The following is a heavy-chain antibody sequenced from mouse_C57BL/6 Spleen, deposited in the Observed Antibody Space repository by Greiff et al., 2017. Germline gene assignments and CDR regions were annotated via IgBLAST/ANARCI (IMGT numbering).Heavy chain of an antibody. CDR2: IYPGSGST. D-gene: IGHD2-3*01. CDR1: GYTFTSYW. V-gene: IGHV1-55*01. J-gene: IGHJ1*03. Sequence: VQLQQSGAELVKPGASVKMSCKASGYTFTSYWITWVKQRPGQGLEWIGDIYPGSGSTNYNEQFKSKATLTVDTSSSTAYMQLSSLTSEDSAVYYCARGGDGYYDYWYFDVWGTGTTVTVSS. CDR3: ARGGDGYYDYWYFDV.